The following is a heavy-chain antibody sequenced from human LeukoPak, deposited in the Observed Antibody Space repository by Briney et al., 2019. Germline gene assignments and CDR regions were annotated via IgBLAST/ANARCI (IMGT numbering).Heavy chain of an antibody. V-gene: IGHV1-18*01. Sequence: ASVKASCKASGYTFTSYGISWVRQAPGQGLEWMGWISAYNGNTNYAQKLQGRVTMTTDTSTSTAYMELRSLRSDDTAVYYCARKDSSSWYPQVDYWGQGTLVTVSS. CDR1: GYTFTSYG. J-gene: IGHJ4*02. D-gene: IGHD6-13*01. CDR2: ISAYNGNT. CDR3: ARKDSSSWYPQVDY.